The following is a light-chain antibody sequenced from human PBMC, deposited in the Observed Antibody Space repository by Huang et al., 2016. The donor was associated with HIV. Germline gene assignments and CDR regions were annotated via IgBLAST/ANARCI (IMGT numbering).Light chain of an antibody. V-gene: IGKV2-30*01. CDR2: KVS. CDR1: QSLAYSDGNTS. CDR3: MQGTHWPYT. J-gene: IGKJ2*01. Sequence: DVVMTQSPLSLPVTLGQPASISCRSSQSLAYSDGNTSLNWFQQRPGQSPRRLIYKVSNRDAGVPDRVSGSGSGSDFTLKISKVEAEDVGVYYCMQGTHWPYTFGQGTKLEIK.